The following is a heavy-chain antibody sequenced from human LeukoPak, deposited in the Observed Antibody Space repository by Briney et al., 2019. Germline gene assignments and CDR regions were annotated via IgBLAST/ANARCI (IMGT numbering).Heavy chain of an antibody. D-gene: IGHD6-13*01. CDR2: IIPIFGTA. V-gene: IGHV1-69*05. CDR3: ARGEVLYSSSWYFGGDAFDI. J-gene: IGHJ3*02. CDR1: GGTFSSYA. Sequence: GASVKVSCKASGGTFSSYAISWVRQAPGQGLEWMGGIIPIFGTANYAQKFQGRVTITTDESTSTAYMELSSLRSEDTAVYYCARGEVLYSSSWYFGGDAFDIWGQGTMVTVSS.